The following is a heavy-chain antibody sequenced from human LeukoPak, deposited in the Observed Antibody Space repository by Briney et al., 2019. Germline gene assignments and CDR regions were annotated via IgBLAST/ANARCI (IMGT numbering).Heavy chain of an antibody. CDR2: IDYSGST. CDR3: ARRDYDYVWGTYRRYRPFDY. J-gene: IGHJ4*02. Sequence: SETLSLTCTVSGGSVSSGSYYWSWIRQPPGKGLEWIGSIDYSGSTNYNPSLKSRVTISVDTSKNQFSLRLSSVTAADTAVYYCARRDYDYVWGTYRRYRPFDYWGQGTLVTVSS. CDR1: GGSVSSGSYY. D-gene: IGHD3-16*02. V-gene: IGHV4-39*01.